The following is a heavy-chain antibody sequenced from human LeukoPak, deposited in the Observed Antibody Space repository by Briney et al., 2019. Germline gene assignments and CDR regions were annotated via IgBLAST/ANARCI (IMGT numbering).Heavy chain of an antibody. Sequence: GRSLRLSCAASGFTFSSYAMHWVRQTPGKGLEWVAVISYDGSNKYYADSAKGRFTISRDNSKNTLYLQMNSLRAEDTAVYYCARDRSTVVTDWEYLFDYWGQGTLVTVSS. J-gene: IGHJ4*02. CDR1: GFTFSSYA. CDR3: ARDRSTVVTDWEYLFDY. V-gene: IGHV3-30*01. CDR2: ISYDGSNK. D-gene: IGHD4-23*01.